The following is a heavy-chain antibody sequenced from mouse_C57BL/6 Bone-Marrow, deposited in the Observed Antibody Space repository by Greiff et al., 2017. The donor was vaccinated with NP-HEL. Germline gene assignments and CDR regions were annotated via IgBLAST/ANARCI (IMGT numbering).Heavy chain of an antibody. CDR3: ARDIYYYGSRGAWFAY. Sequence: ESGPGLVKPSQSLSLTCSVTGYSLTSGYYWNWIRQFPGNKLEWMGYISYDGSNNYNPSLKNRISITRDTSKNQFFLKLNSVTTEDTATYYCARDIYYYGSRGAWFAYWGQGTLVTVSA. CDR2: ISYDGSN. V-gene: IGHV3-6*01. J-gene: IGHJ3*01. CDR1: GYSLTSGYY. D-gene: IGHD1-1*01.